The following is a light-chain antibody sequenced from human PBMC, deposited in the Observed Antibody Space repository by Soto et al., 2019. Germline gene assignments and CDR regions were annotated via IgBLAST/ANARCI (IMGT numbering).Light chain of an antibody. CDR3: QQYNDWPPYT. J-gene: IGKJ2*01. Sequence: EIVMRQSPTTLSVSPGEGATLSCRASRSVAYNLAWYQQKPAQAPRLLIYGASTRATGIPARFSASGFGTDFTLTISSLQSEDFAIYYCQQYNDWPPYTFGQGTKVDIK. V-gene: IGKV3-15*01. CDR2: GAS. CDR1: RSVAYN.